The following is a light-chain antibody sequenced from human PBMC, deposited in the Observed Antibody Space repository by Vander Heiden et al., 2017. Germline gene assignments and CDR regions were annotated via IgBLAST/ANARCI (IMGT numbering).Light chain of an antibody. CDR3: QVWDSSSDHHVV. CDR1: NIGSKS. CDR2: DDS. V-gene: IGLV3-21*02. Sequence: SSVLTQPPSLSAAPGHTARITCGGNNIGSKSVNWYQQKPGQAPVLVVYDDSDRPSGIPERFSGSNSGNTATLTISRVEAGDEADYYCQVWDSSSDHHVVFGGGTKLTVL. J-gene: IGLJ2*01.